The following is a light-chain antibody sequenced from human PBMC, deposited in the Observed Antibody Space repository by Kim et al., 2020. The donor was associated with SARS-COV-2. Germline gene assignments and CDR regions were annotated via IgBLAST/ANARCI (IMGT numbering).Light chain of an antibody. Sequence: SVKLTCTLSSGHSSYAIAWHQQQPEKGPRYWMKLNSDGSHTKGDGIPDRFSGSSSGAERYLTISSLQSDDEADYYCQTWATAKGVFGGGTKLTVL. V-gene: IGLV4-69*01. CDR3: QTWATAKGV. CDR2: LNSDGSH. J-gene: IGLJ2*01. CDR1: SGHSSYA.